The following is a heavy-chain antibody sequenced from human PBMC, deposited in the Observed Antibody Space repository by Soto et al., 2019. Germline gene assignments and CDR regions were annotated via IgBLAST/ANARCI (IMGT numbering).Heavy chain of an antibody. D-gene: IGHD4-17*01. CDR1: GFTFSNAW. CDR2: IKSKSVGGTI. CDR3: STGTMSGDFAPGLDY. Sequence: EVQLVESGGGLVKPGESLRLSCAGSGFTFSNAWMNWVRQAPGKGLEWVGRIKSKSVGGTIDYAVFVKGRFTISRDDSKGTVFLQMNSLETEDTAMYFCSTGTMSGDFAPGLDYWGQGTLVIVSS. V-gene: IGHV3-15*01. J-gene: IGHJ4*02.